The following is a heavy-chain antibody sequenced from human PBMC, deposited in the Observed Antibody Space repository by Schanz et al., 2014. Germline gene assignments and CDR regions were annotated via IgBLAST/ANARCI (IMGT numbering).Heavy chain of an antibody. CDR3: AKDAPYPFDL. V-gene: IGHV3-23*04. Sequence: EVQLAESGGGLVQPGGSLRLSCLASGFAFSSYSRNWVRQAPGKGLEWVSSISGDHRNTFYADSVKGRFTISRDNSKNTLYLQMNSLRAEDTAIYYCAKDAPYPFDLWGRGTLITDSS. CDR2: ISGDHRNT. J-gene: IGHJ2*01. CDR1: GFAFSSYS.